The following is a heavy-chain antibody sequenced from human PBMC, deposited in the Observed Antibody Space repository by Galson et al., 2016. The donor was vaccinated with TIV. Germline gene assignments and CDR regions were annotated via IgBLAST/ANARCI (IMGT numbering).Heavy chain of an antibody. Sequence: QSGAEVKKPGASVKVSCKASGLTFSGSAISWVRQAPGQGLEWMGGVIGVFGIANYAQKFQGRVTITSDKSTTTAYMELSSLRSEDTAVYFCARHSGYHLNSGWLENWGQGTLVTVSS. CDR2: VIGVFGIA. V-gene: IGHV1-69*10. CDR3: ARHSGYHLNSGWLEN. D-gene: IGHD6-19*01. CDR1: GLTFSGSA. J-gene: IGHJ4*02.